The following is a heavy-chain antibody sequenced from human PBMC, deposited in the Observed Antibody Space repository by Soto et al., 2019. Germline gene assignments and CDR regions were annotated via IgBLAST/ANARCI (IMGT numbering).Heavy chain of an antibody. CDR2: ISGSGAGT. J-gene: IGHJ6*02. CDR1: GFSFSNYA. D-gene: IGHD1-26*01. Sequence: EVQLLESGGTLVQVGGSLRLSCVASGFSFSNYAVTWVRQAPGKGLEWVSAISGSGAGTYYADSVKGRFTISRDNSKNTVHLQMNSLRVEDTAVYHCAKRMKSGSNYVGNAMDVWVQGTTVIVS. V-gene: IGHV3-23*01. CDR3: AKRMKSGSNYVGNAMDV.